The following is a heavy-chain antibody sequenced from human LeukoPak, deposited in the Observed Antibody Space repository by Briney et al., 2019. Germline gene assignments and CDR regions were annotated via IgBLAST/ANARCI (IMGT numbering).Heavy chain of an antibody. V-gene: IGHV4-59*12. J-gene: IGHJ4*02. Sequence: PSETLSLTCTVSGGSISSYYWSWIRQPPGKGLEWIGYIYYSGSTNYNPSLKSRVTISVDTSKNQFSLKLSSVTAADTAVYYCARGLVVVPAVLSYFDYWGQGTLVTVSS. CDR1: GGSISSYY. D-gene: IGHD2-2*01. CDR3: ARGLVVVPAVLSYFDY. CDR2: IYYSGST.